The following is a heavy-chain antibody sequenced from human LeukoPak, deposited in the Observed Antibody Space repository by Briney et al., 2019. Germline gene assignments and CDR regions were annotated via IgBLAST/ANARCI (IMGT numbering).Heavy chain of an antibody. CDR1: GFTFSSYE. CDR2: ISSSGSTI. J-gene: IGHJ4*02. CDR3: ARDRGSGGSCLFDY. D-gene: IGHD2-15*01. V-gene: IGHV3-48*03. Sequence: GGSLRLSCAASGFTFSSYEMNWVRQAPGKGLEWVSYISSSGSTIYYADSVKGRFTISRDNAKNSLYLQMNSLRAEDTAVYYCARDRGSGGSCLFDYWGQGTLVTVPS.